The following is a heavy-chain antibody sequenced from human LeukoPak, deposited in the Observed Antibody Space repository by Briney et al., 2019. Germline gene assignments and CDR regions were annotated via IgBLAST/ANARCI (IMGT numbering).Heavy chain of an antibody. J-gene: IGHJ6*02. Sequence: PAGGSLRLSCAASGFTFSSYAMHWVRQAPGKGLEWVAFISYDGSNKYYADSVKGRFTISRDNSKNTLYLQMNSLRADDTAVYYCARDVRVGRHVDTAMALYYYGMDVWGQGTTVTVSS. CDR3: ARDVRVGRHVDTAMALYYYGMDV. V-gene: IGHV3-30*04. CDR2: ISYDGSNK. D-gene: IGHD5-18*01. CDR1: GFTFSSYA.